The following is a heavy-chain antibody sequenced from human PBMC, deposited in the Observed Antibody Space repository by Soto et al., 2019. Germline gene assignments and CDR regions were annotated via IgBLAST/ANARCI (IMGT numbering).Heavy chain of an antibody. CDR2: IYPGDSQA. J-gene: IGHJ6*02. CDR1: GYSFTDYW. Sequence: PGESLKISCETSGYSFTDYWIGWVRQMPVKGLEWVGIIYPGDSQARYSPSFQGQVTMSADKSITAAYLQWSSLKASDTATYYCARQGYSYGLSVGLDVWGQGTTVTVSS. D-gene: IGHD5-18*01. V-gene: IGHV5-51*01. CDR3: ARQGYSYGLSVGLDV.